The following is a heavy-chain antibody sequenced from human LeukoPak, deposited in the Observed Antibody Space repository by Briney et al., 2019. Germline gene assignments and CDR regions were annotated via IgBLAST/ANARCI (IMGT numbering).Heavy chain of an antibody. D-gene: IGHD3-10*01. V-gene: IGHV3-7*01. Sequence: GGSLRLSCAASGFTFNNYWMTWFRQAPGKGLEWVANIKQDGTGIFYVDSVRGRFIISRDNAENSLYLQMNSLRVEDTAVYYCARTPDGADYWGQGTLVTVSS. CDR1: GFTFNNYW. J-gene: IGHJ4*02. CDR3: ARTPDGADY. CDR2: IKQDGTGI.